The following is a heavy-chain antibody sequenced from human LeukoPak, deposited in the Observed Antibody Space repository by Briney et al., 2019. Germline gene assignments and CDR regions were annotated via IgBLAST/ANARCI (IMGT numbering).Heavy chain of an antibody. J-gene: IGHJ4*02. Sequence: QPGRSLRLSCAASGFTFSSYGMHWVRQAPGKGLEWVAVIWYDGSNKYYADSVKGRFTISRDNSKNTLYLKMNSLRAEDTAVYYCAKDSGRYYYFDYWGQGTLVTVSS. D-gene: IGHD1-26*01. CDR3: AKDSGRYYYFDY. CDR1: GFTFSSYG. V-gene: IGHV3-33*06. CDR2: IWYDGSNK.